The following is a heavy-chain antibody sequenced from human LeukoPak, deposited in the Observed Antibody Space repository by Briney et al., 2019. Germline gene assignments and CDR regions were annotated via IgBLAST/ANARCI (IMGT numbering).Heavy chain of an antibody. CDR3: ASNYYGSGSYSPTAY. CDR1: GGSISSGGYS. J-gene: IGHJ4*02. CDR2: IYHSGST. D-gene: IGHD3-10*01. V-gene: IGHV4-30-2*01. Sequence: PSETLSLTCAVSGGSISSGGYSWSWIRQPPGKGLEWIGYIYHSGSTYYNPSLKSRVTISVDRSKNQFSLKLSSVTAADTAVYYCASNYYGSGSYSPTAYWGQGTLVTVSS.